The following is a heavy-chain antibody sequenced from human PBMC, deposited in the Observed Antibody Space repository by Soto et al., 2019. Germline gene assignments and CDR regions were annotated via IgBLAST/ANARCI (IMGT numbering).Heavy chain of an antibody. CDR2: IYSGGST. Sequence: EVQLVESGGGLIQPGGSLRLSCAASGFTVSSNYMSWVRQAPGKGLEWVSVIYSGGSTYYADSVKCRFTISRDNSKNTLYLQMNSLRAEDTAVYYCPKTSTTVEDDYWGQGTLVTVSS. V-gene: IGHV3-53*01. CDR3: PKTSTTVEDDY. J-gene: IGHJ4*02. D-gene: IGHD4-17*01. CDR1: GFTVSSNY.